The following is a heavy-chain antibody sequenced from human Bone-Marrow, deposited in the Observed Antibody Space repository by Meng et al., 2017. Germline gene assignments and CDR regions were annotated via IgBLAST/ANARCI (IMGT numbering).Heavy chain of an antibody. D-gene: IGHD4-11*01. J-gene: IGHJ4*02. CDR3: ARGPTTVAHDFDY. CDR2: IHHSGST. CDR1: GGSVSSGDFY. V-gene: IGHV4-31*03. Sequence: QVQLQESGPGLLRPSPTPSLTCTASGGSVSSGDFYWAWIRQHPGKGLEWIAYIHHSGSTNYNPSLESRATISVDTSQNNLSLKLSSVTAADSAVYYCARGPTTVAHDFDYWGQGTLVTVSS.